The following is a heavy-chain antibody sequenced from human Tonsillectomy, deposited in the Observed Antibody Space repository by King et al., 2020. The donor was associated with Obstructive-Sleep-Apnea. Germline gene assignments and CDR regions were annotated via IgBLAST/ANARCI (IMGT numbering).Heavy chain of an antibody. D-gene: IGHD3-9*01. CDR2: ISYDGSKK. V-gene: IGHV3-30*18. J-gene: IGHJ4*02. Sequence: VQLVESGGGVVQPGRSLRLSCAASGFTFSSYGMHWVRQAPGKGLEWVAVISYDGSKKYYADSVKGRLTISRDNSKNTLYMQMNSLRAEDTAVYYCAKTRYFDWPFDYWGQGTLVTVSS. CDR3: AKTRYFDWPFDY. CDR1: GFTFSSYG.